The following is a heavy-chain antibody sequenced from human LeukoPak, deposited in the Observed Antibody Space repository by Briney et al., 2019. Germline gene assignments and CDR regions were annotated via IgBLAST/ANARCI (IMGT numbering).Heavy chain of an antibody. V-gene: IGHV5-51*01. CDR3: VRSRGYNYCYSYYFDY. CDR1: GYSFTTYW. Sequence: GASLKISCKGSGYSFTTYWIGWVRQMPGKGVEWRMIIYPGDTETSYSPSLQGQVTISADKSISTAYLQWSSLKASDTAIYHCVRSRGYNYCYSYYFDYWGQGTLVTVSS. D-gene: IGHD5-18*01. CDR2: IYPGDTET. J-gene: IGHJ4*02.